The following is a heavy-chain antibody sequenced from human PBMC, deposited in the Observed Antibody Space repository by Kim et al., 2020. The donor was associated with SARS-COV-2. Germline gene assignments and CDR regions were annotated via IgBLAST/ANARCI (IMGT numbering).Heavy chain of an antibody. D-gene: IGHD3-22*01. V-gene: IGHV3-23*01. CDR1: GFTFSSYA. CDR3: AKGLHSSAYYWGYFDY. J-gene: IGHJ4*02. CDR2: ISSSGGST. Sequence: GGSLRLSCAASGFTFSSYAMNWVRQAPGKGLEWVSAISSSGGSTYHADSVKGRFTISRDNSKNTLYLQMNSLRAEDTAVYYCAKGLHSSAYYWGYFDYWGQGTLVTVSS.